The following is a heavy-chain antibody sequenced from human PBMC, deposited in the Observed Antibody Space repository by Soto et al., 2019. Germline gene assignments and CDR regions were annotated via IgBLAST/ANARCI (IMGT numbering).Heavy chain of an antibody. Sequence: SETLSLTCVVSGGSLSDYFWSWIRQPPGMALEWIGEINHLGSINYNPSLKSRVTMSVDTSKNQFSLTLNSVTAADTATYYFARGGISHWPSFYNMDVWERGTT. D-gene: IGHD2-21*01. CDR1: GGSLSDYF. CDR2: INHLGSI. J-gene: IGHJ6*03. V-gene: IGHV4-34*01. CDR3: ARGGISHWPSFYNMDV.